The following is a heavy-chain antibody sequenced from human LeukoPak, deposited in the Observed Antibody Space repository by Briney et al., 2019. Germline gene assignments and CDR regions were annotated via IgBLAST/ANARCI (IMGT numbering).Heavy chain of an antibody. Sequence: ASVKVSCKASGGTFISYAISWVRQAPGQGLEWMGVIIPIFGTANYAQKFQGRVTITADESTSTAYMELSSLRSEDTAVYYCAHSGERGYSGYLIDYWGQGTLVTVSS. CDR3: AHSGERGYSGYLIDY. V-gene: IGHV1-69*13. D-gene: IGHD5-12*01. CDR1: GGTFISYA. CDR2: IIPIFGTA. J-gene: IGHJ4*02.